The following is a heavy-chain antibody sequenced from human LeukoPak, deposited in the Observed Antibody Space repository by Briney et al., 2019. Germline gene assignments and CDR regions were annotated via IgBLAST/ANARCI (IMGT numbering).Heavy chain of an antibody. J-gene: IGHJ3*02. CDR2: IYYSGST. Sequence: SETLSLSCAVSGGSISSSSNYWGRIRQPPGKGLEWIGSIYYSGSTYYNPSLKSRVTITVDTSKNQYSLKLSSVTAADTAVYYCARGRTYYDILTGDSDAFDIWGQGTMVTVSS. CDR3: ARGRTYYDILTGDSDAFDI. D-gene: IGHD3-9*01. V-gene: IGHV4-39*07. CDR1: GGSISSSSNY.